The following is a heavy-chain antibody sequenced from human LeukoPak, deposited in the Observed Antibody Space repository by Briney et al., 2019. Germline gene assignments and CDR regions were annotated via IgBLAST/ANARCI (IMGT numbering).Heavy chain of an antibody. J-gene: IGHJ4*02. V-gene: IGHV4-59*12. CDR1: GGSISVYY. CDR3: ARVTFPDVFDF. Sequence: SSETLSLTCTVSGGSISVYYWSWIRQPPGKGLEWIGYIYYSGSTYYNPSLKSRVTISVDTSKKQFSLRLSSVTAADTAVYYCARVTFPDVFDFWGQGTLVTVSS. CDR2: IYYSGST. D-gene: IGHD3-16*01.